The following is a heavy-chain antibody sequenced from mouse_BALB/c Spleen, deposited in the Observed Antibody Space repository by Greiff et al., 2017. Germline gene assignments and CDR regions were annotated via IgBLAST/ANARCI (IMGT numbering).Heavy chain of an antibody. J-gene: IGHJ2*01. V-gene: IGHV1-5*01. D-gene: IGHD1-1*01. CDR2: IYPGNSDT. CDR1: GYSFTSYW. CDR3: TRSGITTVVATD. Sequence: EVQLQQSGTVLARPGASVKMSCKASGYSFTSYWMHWVKQRPGQGLEWIGAIYPGNSDTSYNQKFKGKAKLTAVTSASTAYMELSSLTNEDSAVYYCTRSGITTVVATDWGQGTTLTVSS.